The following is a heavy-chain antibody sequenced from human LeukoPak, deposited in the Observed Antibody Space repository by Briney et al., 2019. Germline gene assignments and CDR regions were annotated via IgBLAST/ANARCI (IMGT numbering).Heavy chain of an antibody. V-gene: IGHV1-8*01. D-gene: IGHD3-10*01. Sequence: ASVKVSCKASGYTFTSYDINWVRQATGQGLEWMGWMNPNSGNTGYAQKFQGRVTMTRNTSISTAYMELSSLRSEDTAVYYCARVGGLWFGEFINWFDPWGQGTLVTVSS. J-gene: IGHJ5*02. CDR1: GYTFTSYD. CDR2: MNPNSGNT. CDR3: ARVGGLWFGEFINWFDP.